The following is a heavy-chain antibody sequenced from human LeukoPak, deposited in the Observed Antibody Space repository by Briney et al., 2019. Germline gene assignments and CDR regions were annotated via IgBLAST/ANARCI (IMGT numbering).Heavy chain of an antibody. Sequence: GGSLTLSCAASGFSVSLNYMNWVRQAPGKGLEWVSILYSGSDTYYADSVKGRFTISRDNSKNMLLLHMNNLRADDTAVYYCARVGDHFHWYLDLWGRGTLVTVSS. J-gene: IGHJ2*01. CDR1: GFSVSLNY. CDR2: LYSGSDT. D-gene: IGHD3-10*01. CDR3: ARVGDHFHWYLDL. V-gene: IGHV3-53*01.